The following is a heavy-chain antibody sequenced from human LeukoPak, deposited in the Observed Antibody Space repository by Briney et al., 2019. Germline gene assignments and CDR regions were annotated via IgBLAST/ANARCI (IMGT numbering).Heavy chain of an antibody. CDR3: ARDRDDGASFDY. CDR2: IYYSGST. D-gene: IGHD4-17*01. Sequence: PSETLSLACTVSGGSISSYYWSWIRQPPGKGLEWIGYIYYSGSTNYNSSLKSRVTISVDTSKNQFSLKLSSVTAADTAVYYCARDRDDGASFDYWGQGTLVTVSS. CDR1: GGSISSYY. V-gene: IGHV4-59*01. J-gene: IGHJ4*02.